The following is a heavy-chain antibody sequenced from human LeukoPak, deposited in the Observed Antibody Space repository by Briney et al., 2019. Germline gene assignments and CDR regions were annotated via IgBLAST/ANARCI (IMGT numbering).Heavy chain of an antibody. J-gene: IGHJ4*02. CDR1: GFSPSTSGVG. CDR3: AHNFYGDYIDY. V-gene: IGHV2-5*02. Sequence: SGPTLVNPTQTLTLTCTFSGFSPSTSGVGVGWIRQPPGKALEWLALIFWDDDKHYSPSLKTRLTITKGTSKNQVVLTMTNMDPVDTDTYFCAHNFYGDYIDYWGQGTLVTVSS. D-gene: IGHD4-17*01. CDR2: IFWDDDK.